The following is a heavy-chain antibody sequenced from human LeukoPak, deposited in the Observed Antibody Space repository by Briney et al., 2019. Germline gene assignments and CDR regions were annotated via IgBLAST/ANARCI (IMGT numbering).Heavy chain of an antibody. CDR3: ARDPTGSTVTPNWFDP. V-gene: IGHV3-21*01. Sequence: PGGSLRLSCAASGFTFSSYSMNRVRQAPGKGLEWVSSISSSSSYIYYADSVKGRFTISRDNAKNSLYLQMNSLRAEDTAVYYCARDPTGSTVTPNWFDPWGQGTLVTVSS. D-gene: IGHD4-11*01. J-gene: IGHJ5*02. CDR1: GFTFSSYS. CDR2: ISSSSSYI.